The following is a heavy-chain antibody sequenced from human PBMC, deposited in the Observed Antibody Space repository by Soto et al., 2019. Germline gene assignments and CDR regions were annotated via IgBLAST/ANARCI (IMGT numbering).Heavy chain of an antibody. CDR1: GYTFTSFY. V-gene: IGHV1-46*01. CDR3: ARDQGEDIVATIYLVY. Sequence: GASVKVSCKASGYTFTSFYMHWVRQAPGQGLEWMGIINPSGGSTSYAQKFQGRVTMTRDTSTSTVYMELSSLRSEDTAVYYCARDQGEDIVATIYLVYWGQGTLVTVSS. J-gene: IGHJ4*02. D-gene: IGHD5-12*01. CDR2: INPSGGST.